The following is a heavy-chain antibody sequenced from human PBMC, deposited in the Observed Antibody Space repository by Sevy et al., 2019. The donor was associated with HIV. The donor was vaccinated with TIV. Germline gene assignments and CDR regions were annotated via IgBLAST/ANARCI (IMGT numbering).Heavy chain of an antibody. V-gene: IGHV5-51*01. J-gene: IGHJ6*02. CDR1: GYSFTHYW. CDR3: AGLNGFEPYSYCALDV. D-gene: IGHD5-12*01. Sequence: GESLKISCEGSGYSFTHYWIAWVRQIPGKGLEWMGIIYPGDPAPTYSPSFQGRVTHSADKSINIAYLQRSRLMASDTAIYYCAGLNGFEPYSYCALDVWGQGTTVPVSS. CDR2: IYPGDPAP.